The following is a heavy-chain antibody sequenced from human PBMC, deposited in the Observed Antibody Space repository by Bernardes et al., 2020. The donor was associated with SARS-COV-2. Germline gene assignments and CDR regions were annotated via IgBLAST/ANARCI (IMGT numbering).Heavy chain of an antibody. CDR1: GFGFSNYA. CDR3: ARDHGYCSGGACSSEIFDS. Sequence: GGSLRLSCAGSGFGFSNYAMSWVRQAPGKGLEWVSGISGDTFYADSVKGRFIISRDNSRGTVFLQMNSLRADDTAIHYCARDHGYCSGGACSSEIFDSWGQGTLVTVSS. V-gene: IGHV3-23*01. D-gene: IGHD2-15*01. J-gene: IGHJ4*02. CDR2: ISGDT.